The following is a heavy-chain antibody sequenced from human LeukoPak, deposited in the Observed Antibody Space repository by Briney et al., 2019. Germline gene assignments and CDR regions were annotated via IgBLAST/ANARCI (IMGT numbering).Heavy chain of an antibody. V-gene: IGHV4-38-2*02. Sequence: SETLSLTCAVSGYSISSGYYWGWIRPPPGKGLEWIGSIYHSGSTYYNPSLKSRVTISVDTSKNQFSLKLSSVTAADTAVYYCAREGDGYNSPSFDYWGQGTLVTVSS. CDR2: IYHSGST. CDR1: GYSISSGYY. D-gene: IGHD5-24*01. CDR3: AREGDGYNSPSFDY. J-gene: IGHJ4*02.